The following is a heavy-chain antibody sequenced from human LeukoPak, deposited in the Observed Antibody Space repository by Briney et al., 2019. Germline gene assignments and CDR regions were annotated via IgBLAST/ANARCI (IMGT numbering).Heavy chain of an antibody. CDR2: INPNSGGT. D-gene: IGHD3-22*01. V-gene: IGHV1-2*02. J-gene: IGHJ4*02. CDR1: GYSFSDFY. Sequence: ASVKVSCKASGYSFSDFYMHWVRQAPGQGLEWMGWINPNSGGTDYAQKFQGRVTMTRDTSISTAYMALSSLRSDDTAVYYCAAVPYDSSGYYGYYFDYWGQGTLVTVSS. CDR3: AAVPYDSSGYYGYYFDY.